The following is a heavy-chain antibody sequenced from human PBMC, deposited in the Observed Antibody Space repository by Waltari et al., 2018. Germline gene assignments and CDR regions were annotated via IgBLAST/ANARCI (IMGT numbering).Heavy chain of an antibody. CDR2: FNPEDGET. CDR3: ATNWNDWFDP. V-gene: IGHV1-24*01. D-gene: IGHD1-1*01. CDR1: GYALSELS. Sequence: QVQLEQSGAEVKKPGASMKVSCKVSGYALSELSMHWVRQAPGEGLEWMGGFNPEDGETIYAQKCQGRVTMTEDTSTDTAYMELSSLRSEDTAVYYCATNWNDWFDPWGQGTLVTVSS. J-gene: IGHJ5*02.